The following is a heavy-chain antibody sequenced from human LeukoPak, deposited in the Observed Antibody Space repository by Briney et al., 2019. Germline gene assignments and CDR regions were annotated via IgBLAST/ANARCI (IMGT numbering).Heavy chain of an antibody. V-gene: IGHV4-31*03. Sequence: SETLSLTCTVSGGSISSGGYYWSWIRQHPGKGLEWIGYIYYSGSTYYNPSLKSRVTISVHTSKNQFSLKLSSVTAADTAVYYCARDVTHAFDIWGQGTMVTVSS. CDR1: GGSISSGGYY. CDR2: IYYSGST. D-gene: IGHD1-14*01. CDR3: ARDVTHAFDI. J-gene: IGHJ3*02.